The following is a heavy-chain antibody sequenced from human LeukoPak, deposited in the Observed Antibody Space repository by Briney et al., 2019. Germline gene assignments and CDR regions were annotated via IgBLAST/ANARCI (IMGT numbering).Heavy chain of an antibody. J-gene: IGHJ4*02. CDR3: ARVPSTYYYDSSGYAGVDY. CDR2: ISYDGSNK. CDR1: GFTFSSYA. Sequence: GGSLRLSCAASGFTFSSYAMHWVRQAPGKGLEWVAVISYDGSNKYYADSVKGRFTISRDNSKNTLYLQMNSLRAEDTAVYYCARVPSTYYYDSSGYAGVDYWGQGTLVTVSS. D-gene: IGHD3-22*01. V-gene: IGHV3-30-3*01.